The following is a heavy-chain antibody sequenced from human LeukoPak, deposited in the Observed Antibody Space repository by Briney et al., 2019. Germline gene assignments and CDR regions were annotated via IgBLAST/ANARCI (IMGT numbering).Heavy chain of an antibody. Sequence: SVKVSCKASGGTFSSYAISWVRQAPGQGLEWMGRIIPILGIANYAQKFQGRVTITADKSTSTAYMELSSPRSEDTAVYYCAREGAGIAAAVDWFDPWGQGTLVTVSS. CDR1: GGTFSSYA. J-gene: IGHJ5*02. CDR3: AREGAGIAAAVDWFDP. D-gene: IGHD6-13*01. V-gene: IGHV1-69*04. CDR2: IIPILGIA.